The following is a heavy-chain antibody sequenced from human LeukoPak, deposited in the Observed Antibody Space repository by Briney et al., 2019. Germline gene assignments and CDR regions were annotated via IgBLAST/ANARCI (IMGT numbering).Heavy chain of an antibody. J-gene: IGHJ5*02. CDR1: GYTFTDYF. CDR3: WGYCSSTSCRNWFDP. V-gene: IGHV1-8*02. Sequence: ASVKVSCKASGYTFTDYFIHWVRQATGQGLEWMGWMNPNSGNTGYAQKFQGRVTMTRNTSISTAYMELSSLRSEDTAVYYCWGYCSSTSCRNWFDPWGQGTLVTVSS. CDR2: MNPNSGNT. D-gene: IGHD2-2*01.